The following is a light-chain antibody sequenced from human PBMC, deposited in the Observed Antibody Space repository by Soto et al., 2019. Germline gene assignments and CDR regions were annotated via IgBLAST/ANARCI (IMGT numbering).Light chain of an antibody. CDR3: SSFSSDSTPLV. CDR1: SSDVGIYDY. J-gene: IGLJ2*01. V-gene: IGLV2-14*01. CDR2: EVT. Sequence: QSAPTQPASVSGSPGQSISISCTGTSSDVGIYDYVSWYQHHPGKAPKLMVYEVTNRPSGVSNRFSGSKSGNTASLTISGLQAEDEADYYCSSFSSDSTPLVFGGGTKLTVL.